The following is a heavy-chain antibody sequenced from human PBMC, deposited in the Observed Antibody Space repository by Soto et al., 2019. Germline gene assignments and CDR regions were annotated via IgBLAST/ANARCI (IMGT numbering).Heavy chain of an antibody. Sequence: ASVKVSCKASGGTFSSDAISWVRQAPGQGLEWMGWMNPNSGNTGYAQKFQGRVTMTRNTSISTAYMELSSLRSEDTAVYYCARCLSRIAARARWFDPWGQGTLVTVSS. V-gene: IGHV1-8*02. D-gene: IGHD6-6*01. J-gene: IGHJ5*02. CDR1: GGTFSSDA. CDR2: MNPNSGNT. CDR3: ARCLSRIAARARWFDP.